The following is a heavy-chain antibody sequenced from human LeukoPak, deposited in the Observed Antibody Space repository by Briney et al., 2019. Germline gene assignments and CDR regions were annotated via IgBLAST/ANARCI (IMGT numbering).Heavy chain of an antibody. V-gene: IGHV3-7*03. Sequence: GGSLRLSCAVSGFTFSGFWMSWSRQAPGKGLEWVASINSDGSEGYYADVVKGRFTISRDNPKNTLDLQMNSLRAEDTAVYYCANDPDGAYYYAYSGYRDSWGQGTLLTVSS. CDR1: GFTFSGFW. D-gene: IGHD3-22*01. CDR3: ANDPDGAYYYAYSGYRDS. J-gene: IGHJ5*01. CDR2: INSDGSEG.